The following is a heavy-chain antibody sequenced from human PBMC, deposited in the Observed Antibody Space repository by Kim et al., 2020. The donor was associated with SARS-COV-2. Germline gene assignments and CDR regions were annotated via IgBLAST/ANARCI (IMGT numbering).Heavy chain of an antibody. V-gene: IGHV4-59*01. CDR2: IYYSGST. Sequence: SETLSLTCTVSGGSISSYYWSWIRQPPGKGLEWIGYIYYSGSTNYNPSLKSRVTISVDTSKNQFSLKLSSVTAADTAVYYCARENPYGSEYEIWGQGTLVTVSS. D-gene: IGHD3-10*01. J-gene: IGHJ4*02. CDR3: ARENPYGSEYEI. CDR1: GGSISSYY.